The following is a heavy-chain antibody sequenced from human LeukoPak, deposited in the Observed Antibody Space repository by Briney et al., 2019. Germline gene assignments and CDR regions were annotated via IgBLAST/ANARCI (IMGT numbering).Heavy chain of an antibody. CDR3: AKKPWLDSNNWSDP. CDR2: IRYDGSNK. Sequence: GGSLRLSCAASGFTFSSYGMHWVRQAPGKGLEWVAFIRYDGSNKYYADSVKGRFTISRDNSKNTLSLQMNSLRAEDTAAYYCAKKPWLDSNNWSDPWGQGTLVTVSS. V-gene: IGHV3-30*02. J-gene: IGHJ5*02. D-gene: IGHD6-19*01. CDR1: GFTFSSYG.